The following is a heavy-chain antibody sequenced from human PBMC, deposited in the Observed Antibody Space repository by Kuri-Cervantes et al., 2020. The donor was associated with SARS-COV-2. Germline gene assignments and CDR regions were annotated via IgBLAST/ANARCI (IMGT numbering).Heavy chain of an antibody. CDR1: DGSFSGYS. D-gene: IGHD2-2*01. V-gene: IGHV4-59*01. CDR3: ARSSGDIVVVPVFDP. J-gene: IGHJ5*02. CDR2: IYYSGST. Sequence: GSLRLSCVVYDGSFSGYSWTWIRQPPGKGLEWIGYIYYSGSTNYNPSLKSRVTISVDTSKNQFSPKLSSVTAADTAVYYCARSSGDIVVVPVFDPWGQGTLVTVSS.